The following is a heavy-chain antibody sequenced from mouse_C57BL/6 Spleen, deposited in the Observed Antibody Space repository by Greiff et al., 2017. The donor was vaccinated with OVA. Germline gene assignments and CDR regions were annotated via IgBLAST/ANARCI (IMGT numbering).Heavy chain of an antibody. CDR1: GYPFTSYW. Sequence: QVHVKQPGAELVKPGASVKMSCTASGYPFTSYWITWVKQRPGQGLEWIGDIYPGSGSTNYNEKFKSKATLTVDTSSSTAYMQLSSLTSEDSAVYYCARWGTTVVGDYWGQGTTLTVSS. CDR3: ARWGTTVVGDY. D-gene: IGHD1-1*01. J-gene: IGHJ2*01. CDR2: IYPGSGST. V-gene: IGHV1-55*01.